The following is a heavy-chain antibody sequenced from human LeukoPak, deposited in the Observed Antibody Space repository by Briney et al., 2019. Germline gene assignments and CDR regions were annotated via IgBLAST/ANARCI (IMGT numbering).Heavy chain of an antibody. D-gene: IGHD3-10*01. CDR2: ISYSGST. V-gene: IGHV4-39*01. J-gene: IGHJ4*02. CDR3: AKLVRGAYFFDY. Sequence: SETLSLTCTVSGGSISSNSYYWGWIHQPPGKGLEWIGSISYSGSTYYNPSLKSRFTISVDTSKNQFSLRLSSVTAADTAVYYCAKLVRGAYFFDYWGQGTLVTVSS. CDR1: GGSISSNSYY.